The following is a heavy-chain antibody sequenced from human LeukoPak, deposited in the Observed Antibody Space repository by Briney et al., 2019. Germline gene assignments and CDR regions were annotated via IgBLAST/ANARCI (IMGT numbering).Heavy chain of an antibody. CDR2: FDPEDGET. D-gene: IGHD6-19*01. V-gene: IGHV1-24*01. CDR3: ARGPDSSGWYETLNYYMDV. Sequence: ASVKVSCKVSGYTLTELSMHWVRQAPGKGLEWMGGFDPEDGETISTQKFQGRVTMTEDTSTDTAYMELSSLRSEDTAVYYCARGPDSSGWYETLNYYMDVWGKGTTVTISS. J-gene: IGHJ6*03. CDR1: GYTLTELS.